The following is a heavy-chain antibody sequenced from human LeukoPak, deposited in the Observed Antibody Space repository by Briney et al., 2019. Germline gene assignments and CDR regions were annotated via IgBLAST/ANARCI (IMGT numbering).Heavy chain of an antibody. D-gene: IGHD4-11*01. CDR1: GFTFSNYD. CDR2: ISSSTSTI. CDR3: TRDYR. V-gene: IGHV3-48*04. Sequence: GGSLRLSCAASGFTFSNYDMNWVRQAPGKGLEWVSYISSSTSTIYYADSVKGRFTISRDNVKNSLYLQMNSLRAEDTAVYYCTRDYRWGQGTLVTVSS. J-gene: IGHJ4*02.